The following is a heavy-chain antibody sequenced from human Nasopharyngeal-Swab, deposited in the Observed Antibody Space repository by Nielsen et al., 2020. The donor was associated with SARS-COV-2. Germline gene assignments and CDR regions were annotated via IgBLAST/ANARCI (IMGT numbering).Heavy chain of an antibody. V-gene: IGHV3-21*01. Sequence: WIRQPPGKGLEWVSSISSSSTYIYYADSVKGRFTVSRDNAKNSLYLQMSSLRTEDAAVYHCARSPYYDFWSGYYTRFDYWGRGTLVTVSS. CDR3: ARSPYYDFWSGYYTRFDY. D-gene: IGHD3-3*01. CDR2: ISSSSTYI. J-gene: IGHJ4*02.